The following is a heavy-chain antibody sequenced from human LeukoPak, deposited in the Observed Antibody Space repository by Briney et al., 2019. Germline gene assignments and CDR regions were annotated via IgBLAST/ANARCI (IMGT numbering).Heavy chain of an antibody. Sequence: ASVKVSCKASGYPFTDYYMHWVRQAPGQGLEWMGWINPNRGGTDYAQKFQGRVTMTRDTSISTAYMELSRLRSDDTAVYYCARRGVGATTDLDYWGQGTLVTVSS. V-gene: IGHV1-2*02. CDR3: ARRGVGATTDLDY. CDR1: GYPFTDYY. D-gene: IGHD1-26*01. CDR2: INPNRGGT. J-gene: IGHJ4*02.